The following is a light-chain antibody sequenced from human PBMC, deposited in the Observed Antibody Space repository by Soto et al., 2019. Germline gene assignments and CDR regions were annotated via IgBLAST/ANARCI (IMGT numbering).Light chain of an antibody. CDR1: QSVSSY. CDR3: QQHSHWPPWT. Sequence: EIVLTQSPATLSLSPGERATLSCRASQSVSSYLAWYQQKPGQAPRLLIYDASNRATGIPARFSGSGSGTDFTLTISNLEPEDFAVYYCQQHSHWPPWTFGQGTKGDIK. J-gene: IGKJ1*01. V-gene: IGKV3-11*01. CDR2: DAS.